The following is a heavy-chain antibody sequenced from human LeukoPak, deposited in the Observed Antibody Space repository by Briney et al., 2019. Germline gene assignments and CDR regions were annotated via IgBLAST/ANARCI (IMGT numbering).Heavy chain of an antibody. CDR1: GYTFTSNA. J-gene: IGHJ6*02. V-gene: IGHV1-3*01. D-gene: IGHD3-10*01. CDR3: ARAWAYGSGSYYGMDV. CDR2: INAGNGNT. Sequence: GASVKVSWKASGYTFTSNAMHWVRQAPGQRLEWMGWINAGNGNTKYSQKFQGRVTITRDTSASTAYMELSSLRSEDTAVYYCARAWAYGSGSYYGMDVWGQGTTVTVSS.